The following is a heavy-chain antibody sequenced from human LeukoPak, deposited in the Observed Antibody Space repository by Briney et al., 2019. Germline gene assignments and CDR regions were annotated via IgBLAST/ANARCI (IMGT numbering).Heavy chain of an antibody. CDR3: ARVERLLWFGEGPRPPQH. J-gene: IGHJ1*01. D-gene: IGHD3-10*01. CDR2: INSDGSST. V-gene: IGHV3-74*01. Sequence: GGSLRLSCAASGFTFSSYWMHWVRQAPGKGLVWVSRINSDGSSTSYADSVKGRFTISRDNAKNTLYLQMNSLRAEDTAVYYCARVERLLWFGEGPRPPQHWGQGTLVTVSS. CDR1: GFTFSSYW.